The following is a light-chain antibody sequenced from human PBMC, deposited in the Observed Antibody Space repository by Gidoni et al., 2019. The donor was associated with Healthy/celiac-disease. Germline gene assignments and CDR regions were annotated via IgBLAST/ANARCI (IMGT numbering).Light chain of an antibody. V-gene: IGKV3-15*01. Sequence: EIVMTQCPATLSVSPGERATLSCRASQSVSSNVAWYQQKPGQAPRLLIYGASTRATGIPARFSGSGSGTEFTLTISSLQSEDFAVYYCQQYNNWPPYTFGQXTKLEIK. CDR2: GAS. J-gene: IGKJ2*01. CDR3: QQYNNWPPYT. CDR1: QSVSSN.